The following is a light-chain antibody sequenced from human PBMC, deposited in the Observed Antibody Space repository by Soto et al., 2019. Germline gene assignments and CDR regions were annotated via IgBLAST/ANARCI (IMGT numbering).Light chain of an antibody. J-gene: IGKJ2*01. Sequence: ESVLTQSPGTLSLSPGERATLSCRASQSVSSSYLAWYQQKPGQASRLLIYGASTRATDIPDRFSGSGSGTDFTLTISRLEPEDFAVYYCQQFVGSSYTFGQGTKVEIK. CDR1: QSVSSSY. CDR3: QQFVGSSYT. CDR2: GAS. V-gene: IGKV3-20*01.